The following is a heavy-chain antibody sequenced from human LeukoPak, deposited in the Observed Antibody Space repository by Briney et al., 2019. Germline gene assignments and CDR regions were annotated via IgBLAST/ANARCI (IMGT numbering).Heavy chain of an antibody. CDR2: ISGSGGST. D-gene: IGHD3-22*01. CDR3: AKVTTKDSSGYYYFDY. V-gene: IGHV3-23*01. Sequence: PGGSLRLSCAASGFTFSSYAMSWVRQAPGKGLEWVSAISGSGGSTYYADSVKGRFTISRDNSKSTLYLQMNSLRAEDTAVYYCAKVTTKDSSGYYYFDYWGQGTLVTVSS. J-gene: IGHJ4*02. CDR1: GFTFSSYA.